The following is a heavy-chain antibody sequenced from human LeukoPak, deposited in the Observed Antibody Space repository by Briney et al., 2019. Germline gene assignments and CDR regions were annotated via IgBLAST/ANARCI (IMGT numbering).Heavy chain of an antibody. Sequence: SETLSLTCTVSGGSIGSGDYYWSWIRQPPGKGLEWIGYIYYSGSTYYNPSLKSRVTISVDTSKNQFSLKLSSVTAADTAVYYCARSSLGSWFDPWGQGTLVTVSS. J-gene: IGHJ5*02. V-gene: IGHV4-30-4*01. CDR3: ARSSLGSWFDP. CDR1: GGSIGSGDYY. D-gene: IGHD3-10*01. CDR2: IYYSGST.